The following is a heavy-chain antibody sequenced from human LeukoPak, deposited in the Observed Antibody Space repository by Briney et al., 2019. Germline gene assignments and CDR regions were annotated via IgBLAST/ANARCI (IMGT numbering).Heavy chain of an antibody. V-gene: IGHV3-23*01. D-gene: IGHD6-13*01. CDR2: ISGSAGST. Sequence: GGSLRLSRAASGFTFSNYAMSWVRQAPGKGLEWVSAISGSAGSTYYADSVKGRFTISRDNSRNTLYLQMNSLRAEDTALYYCAKGPASTWYKYYFDYWGQGTLVTVSS. J-gene: IGHJ4*02. CDR3: AKGPASTWYKYYFDY. CDR1: GFTFSNYA.